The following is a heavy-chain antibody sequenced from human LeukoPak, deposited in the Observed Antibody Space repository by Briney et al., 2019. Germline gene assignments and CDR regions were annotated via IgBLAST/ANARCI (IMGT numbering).Heavy chain of an antibody. CDR1: GGSISSYY. V-gene: IGHV4-59*01. CDR2: IYYSGST. Sequence: NPSATLSLTCTVSGGSISSYYWSWIRQPPGKGLEWIGYIYYSGSTNYNPSLKSRVTISVDTSKNQFSLKLSSVTAADTAVYYCARGLYPYYWYFDLWGRGTLVTVSS. D-gene: IGHD2-2*02. J-gene: IGHJ2*01. CDR3: ARGLYPYYWYFDL.